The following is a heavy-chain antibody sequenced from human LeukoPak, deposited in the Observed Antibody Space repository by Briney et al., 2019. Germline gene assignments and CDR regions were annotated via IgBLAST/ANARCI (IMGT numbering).Heavy chain of an antibody. CDR2: ISSSSSYI. CDR1: GFTFSSYS. CDR3: ARVPPPTGTTNYYYGMDV. J-gene: IGHJ6*02. D-gene: IGHD1-1*01. V-gene: IGHV3-21*01. Sequence: GGSLRLSCAASGFTFSSYSMNWVRQAPGKGLEWVSSISSSSSYIYYADSVKGRFTISRDNAKNSLYLQMNSLRAEDTAVYYCARVPPPTGTTNYYYGMDVWGQGTTVTVSS.